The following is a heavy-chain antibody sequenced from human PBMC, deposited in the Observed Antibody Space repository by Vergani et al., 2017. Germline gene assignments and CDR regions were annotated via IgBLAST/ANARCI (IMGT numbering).Heavy chain of an antibody. Sequence: QLQLQESGPGLVKPSETLSLTCPVSGGSISSSSYYWGWIRQPPGKGLEWIGSIYYSGSTSYNPSLKSRVTISVDTSKNQFSLKLSSVTAADTAVYYCARLKFEGTYYYFDYWGQGTLVTVSS. D-gene: IGHD3-16*01. V-gene: IGHV4-39*01. CDR2: IYYSGST. CDR3: ARLKFEGTYYYFDY. CDR1: GGSISSSSYY. J-gene: IGHJ4*02.